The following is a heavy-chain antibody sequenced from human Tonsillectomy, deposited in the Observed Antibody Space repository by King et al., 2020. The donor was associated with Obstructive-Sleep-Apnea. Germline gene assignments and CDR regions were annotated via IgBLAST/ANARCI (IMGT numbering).Heavy chain of an antibody. V-gene: IGHV4-59*01. Sequence: QLQESGPGLVKPSETLSLTCTVSGGPISSYYWSWIRQPPGKGLEWIGYIYYSGSTHYNPSLKSRVTISVDTSKNQFSLKLCSVTAADTAVYYCARVRYYGSGSYNNWFDPWGQGTLVTVSS. D-gene: IGHD3-10*01. J-gene: IGHJ5*02. CDR1: GGPISSYY. CDR3: ARVRYYGSGSYNNWFDP. CDR2: IYYSGST.